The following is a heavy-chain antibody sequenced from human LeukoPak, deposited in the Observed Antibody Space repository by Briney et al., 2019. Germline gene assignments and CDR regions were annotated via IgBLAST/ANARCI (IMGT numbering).Heavy chain of an antibody. D-gene: IGHD4-17*01. CDR3: ARDRSAVPGYGDWSDY. Sequence: GRSLRLSCAASGFTFSNNGMHWVRQAPGKGLEWVAVISYDGSNKYYADSVKGRFTISRDNSKNALYLHMNSLRAEDSAIYYCARDRSAVPGYGDWSDYWGQGTLVTVSS. J-gene: IGHJ4*02. CDR2: ISYDGSNK. V-gene: IGHV3-30*03. CDR1: GFTFSNNG.